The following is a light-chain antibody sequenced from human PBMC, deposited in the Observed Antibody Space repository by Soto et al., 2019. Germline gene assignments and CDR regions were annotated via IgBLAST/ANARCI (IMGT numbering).Light chain of an antibody. CDR2: EVS. J-gene: IGLJ2*01. V-gene: IGLV2-8*01. CDR1: SSDVGGYNY. CDR3: SSYAGSSTWV. Sequence: QSAPTQPPSASGSPGQSATISCTGTSSDVGGYNYVSWYQQYPGKAPKLMIYEVSKRPSGVPDRFSGSKSGNTASLTVSGLQPEDEADCYCSSYAGSSTWVFGGGTKLTVL.